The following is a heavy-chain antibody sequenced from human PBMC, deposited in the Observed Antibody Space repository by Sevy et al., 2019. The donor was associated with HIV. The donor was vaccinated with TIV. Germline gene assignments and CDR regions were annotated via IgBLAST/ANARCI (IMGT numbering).Heavy chain of an antibody. CDR3: AKFQDVGASFVDY. V-gene: IGHV3-23*01. CDR1: GFTFSYYA. J-gene: IGHJ4*02. D-gene: IGHD1-26*01. CDR2: ISGSGGST. Sequence: GGSLRLSCAASGFTFSYYAMSWVRQTPGKGLQWVSGISGSGGSTDYEDSVKGRLTISRDNAKNTLYLQMNSLRAEDTAVYYCAKFQDVGASFVDYWGQGTLLTVSS.